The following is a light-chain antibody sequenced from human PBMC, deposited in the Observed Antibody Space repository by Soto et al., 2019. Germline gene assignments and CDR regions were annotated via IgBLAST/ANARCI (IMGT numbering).Light chain of an antibody. CDR1: QTVRSN. CDR3: QQYNDWPRT. V-gene: IGKV3-15*01. CDR2: GAS. J-gene: IGKJ1*01. Sequence: EVVMTQSPATLSLSPGDRATLSCRASQTVRSNLAWYQQKSGQAPRVLIHGASTRATGVPDRFSGSGSGTDFTLTISSLQSEDFAVYYCQQYNDWPRTLGQGTKVDIK.